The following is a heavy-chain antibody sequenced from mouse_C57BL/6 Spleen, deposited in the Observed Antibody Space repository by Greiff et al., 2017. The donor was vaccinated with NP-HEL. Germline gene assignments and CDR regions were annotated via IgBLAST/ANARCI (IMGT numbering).Heavy chain of an antibody. CDR2: INPSTGGT. CDR1: GYSFTGYY. J-gene: IGHJ1*03. V-gene: IGHV1-42*01. Sequence: EVQLQQSGPELVKPGASVKISCKASGYSFTGYYMNWVKQSPEKSLEWIGEINPSTGGTTYNQKFKAKATLTVDKSSSTAYMQLKSLTSEDSAVYYCARSDDGYYRWYFDVWGTGNTVTVSS. D-gene: IGHD2-3*01. CDR3: ARSDDGYYRWYFDV.